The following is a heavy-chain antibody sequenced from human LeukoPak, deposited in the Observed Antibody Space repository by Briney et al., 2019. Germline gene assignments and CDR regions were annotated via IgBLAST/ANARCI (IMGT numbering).Heavy chain of an antibody. CDR1: GFTISSHW. D-gene: IGHD3-3*01. J-gene: IGHJ4*02. CDR2: IKLDGSEK. V-gene: IGHV3-7*03. CDR3: ARDQYDTWSRRGNFDS. Sequence: GGSLRLSCAASGFTISSHWMTWVRQASGKGLEWVANIKLDGSEKNYVDSVKGRFTISRDNTKNSLYLQMNSLRVEDTAVFYCARDQYDTWSRRGNFDSWGQGTLVIVSS.